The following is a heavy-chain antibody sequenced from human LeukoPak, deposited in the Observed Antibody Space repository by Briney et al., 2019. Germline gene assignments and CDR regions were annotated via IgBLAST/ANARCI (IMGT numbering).Heavy chain of an antibody. CDR3: ARVGITLFGVVIL. V-gene: IGHV3-53*01. D-gene: IGHD3-3*01. CDR2: LYSGGNT. CDR1: GFIVSSNY. Sequence: GGSLRLSCAASGFIVSSNYISWVRQAPGEGLEWVSILYSGGNTYYADSVKGRFIISRDNSNNTLYLQMNSLRTEDTAVYYCARVGITLFGVVILWGQGTLVTVSS. J-gene: IGHJ4*02.